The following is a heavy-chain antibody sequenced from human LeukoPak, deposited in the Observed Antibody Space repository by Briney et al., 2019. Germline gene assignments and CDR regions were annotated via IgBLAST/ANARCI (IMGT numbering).Heavy chain of an antibody. V-gene: IGHV1-8*01. CDR2: MNPDTGNT. CDR3: ARSPNRYYDIWTGYYHIWFDP. J-gene: IGHJ5*02. D-gene: IGHD3-9*01. Sequence: ASVKVSCKASGYTFTNYDINWVRQATGQGLEWLGWMNPDTGNTGSAQKFQGRVTMTRNTSISTAYMELSSLRSDDTAVYYCARSPNRYYDIWTGYYHIWFDPWGQGTLVTVSS. CDR1: GYTFTNYD.